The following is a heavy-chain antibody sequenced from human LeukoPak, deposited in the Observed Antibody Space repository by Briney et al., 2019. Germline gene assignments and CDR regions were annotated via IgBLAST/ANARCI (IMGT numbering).Heavy chain of an antibody. CDR1: GFTFSSYG. D-gene: IGHD3-10*01. J-gene: IGHJ5*02. Sequence: GGSLRLSCAASGFTFSSYGMHWVRQAPGKGLEWVAVIWYDGSNKYYADSVKGRFTISRDNSKNTLYLQINSLRAEDTAVYYCAKDRLWFGELSGNWFDPWGQGTLVTVSS. CDR2: IWYDGSNK. V-gene: IGHV3-33*06. CDR3: AKDRLWFGELSGNWFDP.